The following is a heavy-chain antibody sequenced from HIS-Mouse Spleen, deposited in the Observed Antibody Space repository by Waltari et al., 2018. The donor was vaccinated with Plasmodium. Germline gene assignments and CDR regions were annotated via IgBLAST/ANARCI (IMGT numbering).Heavy chain of an antibody. CDR3: ASSGSGSYYY. V-gene: IGHV4-34*01. Sequence: QVQLQQWAAGLLKPSETLSLTCAVYGESFSRYYGSWISHPPGKGLEWIGEINHSGSTNYNPSLKSRVTISVDTSKNQFSLKLSSVTAADTAVYYCASSGSGSYYYWGQGTLVTVSS. CDR2: INHSGST. CDR1: GESFSRYY. J-gene: IGHJ4*02. D-gene: IGHD3-10*01.